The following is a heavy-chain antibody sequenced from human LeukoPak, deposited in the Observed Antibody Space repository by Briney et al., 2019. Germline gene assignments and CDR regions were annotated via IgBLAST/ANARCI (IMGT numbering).Heavy chain of an antibody. CDR1: GGSISSGGYY. CDR3: ARGLGFGELYSWFDP. D-gene: IGHD3-10*01. J-gene: IGHJ5*02. V-gene: IGHV4-30-2*01. CDR2: IYHSGST. Sequence: PSETLSLTCTVSGGSISSGGYYWSWIRQPPGKGLEWIGYIYHSGSTYYNPSLKSRVTISVDTSKNQFSLKLSSVTAADTAVYYCARGLGFGELYSWFDPWGQGTLVTVSS.